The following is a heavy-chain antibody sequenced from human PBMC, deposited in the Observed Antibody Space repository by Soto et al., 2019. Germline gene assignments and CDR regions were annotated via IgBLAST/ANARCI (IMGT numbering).Heavy chain of an antibody. CDR2: IYYSGST. D-gene: IGHD6-13*01. Sequence: QLQLQESGPGLVKPSETLSLTCTVSGDSISSSSYYWGWSRQPPGKGLEWIGSIYYSGSTYYNPSLKSRVPXXVXTXXNQFSLKLSSVTAADTAVYYCARLYRLQLGYYFDYWGQGTLVTVSS. J-gene: IGHJ4*02. CDR1: GDSISSSSYY. CDR3: ARLYRLQLGYYFDY. V-gene: IGHV4-39*01.